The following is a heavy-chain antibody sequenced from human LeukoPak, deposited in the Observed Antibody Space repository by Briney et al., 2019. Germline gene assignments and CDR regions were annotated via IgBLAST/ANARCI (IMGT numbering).Heavy chain of an antibody. D-gene: IGHD6-13*01. CDR1: GYTFTSYD. CDR3: ARGDMISYSNPEGTYYYYMDV. V-gene: IGHV1-8*03. J-gene: IGHJ6*03. CDR2: MNPNSGNT. Sequence: ASVKVSCKASGYTFTSYDINWVRQATGQGLEWMGWMNPNSGNTGYAQKFQGRVTITRNTSISTAYMELSSLRSEDTAVYYCARGDMISYSNPEGTYYYYMDVWGKGTTVTVSS.